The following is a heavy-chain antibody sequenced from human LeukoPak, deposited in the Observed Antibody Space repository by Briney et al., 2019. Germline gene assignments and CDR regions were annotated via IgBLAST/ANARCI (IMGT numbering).Heavy chain of an antibody. CDR2: ISYDGNYK. J-gene: IGHJ3*02. CDR3: AKPQQASAAWGAFDI. CDR1: GFTFSSYA. V-gene: IGHV3-30*18. D-gene: IGHD2-2*01. Sequence: GRSLRLSCAASGFTFSSYAIQWVRPAPGKGLEWVAIISYDGNYKNYADSVKGRFTISRDNSKNTLYLQMDSLRADDAAVYYCAKPQQASAAWGAFDIWGQGTMVTVSS.